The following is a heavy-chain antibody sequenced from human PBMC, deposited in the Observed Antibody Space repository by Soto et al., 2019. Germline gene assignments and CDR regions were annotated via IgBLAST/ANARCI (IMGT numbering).Heavy chain of an antibody. CDR1: GGTFSSYT. V-gene: IGHV1-69*02. D-gene: IGHD1-7*01. Sequence: QVQLVQSGAAVKKPGSSVKVSCKASGGTFSSYTISWVRQAPGQGLEWMGRIIPILGIANYAQKFQGRVTITADKSTSTAYMELSSLRSEDTAVNYCARAVWTGTTCMLNWFVPWGQGTLVTVSS. J-gene: IGHJ5*02. CDR2: IIPILGIA. CDR3: ARAVWTGTTCMLNWFVP.